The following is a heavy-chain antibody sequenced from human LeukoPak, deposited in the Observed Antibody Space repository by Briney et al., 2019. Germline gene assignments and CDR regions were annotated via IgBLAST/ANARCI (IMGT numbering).Heavy chain of an antibody. D-gene: IGHD5-18*01. J-gene: IGHJ2*01. CDR2: IIPIFGTA. Sequence: SVKVSCKASGGTFSSYAISWVRQAPGQGLEWKGGIIPIFGTANYAQKFQGRVTITADESTSTAYMELSSLRSEDTAVYYCARAWDTAMVTRWYFDLWGRGTLVTVSS. CDR3: ARAWDTAMVTRWYFDL. V-gene: IGHV1-69*13. CDR1: GGTFSSYA.